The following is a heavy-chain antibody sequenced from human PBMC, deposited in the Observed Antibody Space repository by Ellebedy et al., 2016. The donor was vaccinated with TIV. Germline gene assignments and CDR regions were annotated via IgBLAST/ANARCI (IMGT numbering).Heavy chain of an antibody. Sequence: GESLKISCAASGFTFSNYDMHWVRQATGKGLEWVSAIGTAGDTYYPGSVKGRFTISRENAKNSLYLQMNSLRAEDTAVYYCARVTIAAAGTPHYYFDYWGQGTLVTVSS. CDR1: GFTFSNYD. J-gene: IGHJ4*02. CDR2: IGTAGDT. V-gene: IGHV3-13*01. CDR3: ARVTIAAAGTPHYYFDY. D-gene: IGHD6-13*01.